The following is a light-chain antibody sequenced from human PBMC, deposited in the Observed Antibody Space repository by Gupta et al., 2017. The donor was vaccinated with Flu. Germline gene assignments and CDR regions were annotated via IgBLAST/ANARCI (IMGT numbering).Light chain of an antibody. CDR3: QSHDSSLSGYV. J-gene: IGLJ1*01. CDR1: SSNIGAGYD. V-gene: IGLV1-40*01. Sequence: QSVLTPPPSLSGAPGQRVTISCTGSSSNIGAGYDVQWYQQLPGTAPKLLIYGNSNRPSGVPDRFSASKSGTSASLAITGLQAEDEADYYCQSHDSSLSGYVFGTGTKVTVL. CDR2: GNS.